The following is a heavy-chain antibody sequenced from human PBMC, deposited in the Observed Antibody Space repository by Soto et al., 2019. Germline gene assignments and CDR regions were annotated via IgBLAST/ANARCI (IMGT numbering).Heavy chain of an antibody. CDR2: ISGSGGST. J-gene: IGHJ2*01. V-gene: IGHV3-23*01. Sequence: EVQLLESGGGLVQPGGSLRLSCAASGFTFTSYAMNWVRQAPGKGLEWVSVISGSGGSTYYADSVKGRFTISRDNSKNTLYLQMNSLRAEDTAVYYCAKRTTGWYFDLWCRGTLVTVSS. CDR1: GFTFTSYA. CDR3: AKRTTGWYFDL.